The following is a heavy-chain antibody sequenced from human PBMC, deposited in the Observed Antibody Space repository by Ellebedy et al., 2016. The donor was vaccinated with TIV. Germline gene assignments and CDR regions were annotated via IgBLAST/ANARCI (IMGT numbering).Heavy chain of an antibody. CDR3: AREIRGRALNGFDFYFYQYMDV. Sequence: SETLSLXXTVSGSSITTYTWTWIRQPPGKGLQWIGSLSDTGKTDYNSSLKGRLSLSLDTSKKHFSLTMSSVTAADTGVYFCAREIRGRALNGFDFYFYQYMDVWGTGTTVTVSS. V-gene: IGHV4-59*13. CDR2: LSDTGKT. D-gene: IGHD2-21*02. J-gene: IGHJ6*04. CDR1: GSSITTYT.